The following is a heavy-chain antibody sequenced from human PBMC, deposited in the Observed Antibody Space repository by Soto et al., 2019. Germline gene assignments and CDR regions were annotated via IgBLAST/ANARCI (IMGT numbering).Heavy chain of an antibody. J-gene: IGHJ4*02. CDR2: ITPYNGNT. V-gene: IGHV1-18*01. D-gene: IGHD2-15*01. Sequence: QVQLVQSGAEVKKRGASVKVSCKASGYTFINYGITWVREAPGQGLEWMGWITPYNGNTNYAQKLQGRVTMTTDTSTSTAYMELRSLRSDDTAVYYCGKGEGFLDYWGQGTLVTVSS. CDR1: GYTFINYG. CDR3: GKGEGFLDY.